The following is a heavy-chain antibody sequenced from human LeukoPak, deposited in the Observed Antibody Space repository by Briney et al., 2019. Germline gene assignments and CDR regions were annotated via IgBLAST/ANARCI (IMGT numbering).Heavy chain of an antibody. V-gene: IGHV3-21*01. J-gene: IGHJ4*02. CDR3: ARDFWSGYFTFDY. CDR1: GFTFSSYS. Sequence: AGGSLRLSCAASGFTFSSYSMNWVRQAPGKGLEWVSSISSSSSYIYYADSVKGRFTISRDNAKNSLYLQMNSLRAEDTAVYYCARDFWSGYFTFDYWGQGTLVTVSS. D-gene: IGHD3-3*01. CDR2: ISSSSSYI.